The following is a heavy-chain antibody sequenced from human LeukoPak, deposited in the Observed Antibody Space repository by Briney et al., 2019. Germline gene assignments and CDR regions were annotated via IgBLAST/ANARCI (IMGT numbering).Heavy chain of an antibody. CDR1: GGSIGSYY. J-gene: IGHJ4*02. D-gene: IGHD3-10*01. V-gene: IGHV4-4*07. CDR3: ARTMVRGVTPQYFDY. Sequence: SETLSLTCTVSGGSIGSYYWSWIRQPAGKGLEWIGRIYTSGSTNYNPSLKSRVTISVDTSKNQFSLKLSSVTAADTAVYYCARTMVRGVTPQYFDYWGQGTLVTVSS. CDR2: IYTSGST.